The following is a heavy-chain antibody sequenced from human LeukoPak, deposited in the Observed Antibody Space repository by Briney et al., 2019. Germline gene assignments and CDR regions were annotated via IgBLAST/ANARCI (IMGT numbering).Heavy chain of an antibody. D-gene: IGHD3-22*01. CDR3: ARADDSSGYYPVDY. Sequence: GASVEVSCKASGYTFTGYYMHWVRQDPGQGLEWMGWINPNSGGTNYAQKFQGRVTMTRDTSISTAYMELSRLRSDDTAVYYCARADDSSGYYPVDYWGQGTLVTVSS. J-gene: IGHJ4*02. V-gene: IGHV1-2*02. CDR2: INPNSGGT. CDR1: GYTFTGYY.